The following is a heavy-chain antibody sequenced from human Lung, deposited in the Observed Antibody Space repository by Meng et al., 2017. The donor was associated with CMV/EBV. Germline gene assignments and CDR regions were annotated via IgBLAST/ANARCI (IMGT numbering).Heavy chain of an antibody. CDR2: ITPIIGIT. J-gene: IGHJ4*02. V-gene: IGHV1-69*10. CDR3: ARERDSSSWFDGY. D-gene: IGHD6-13*01. Sequence: SVKVSCKASGSSFGNYGISWVRQAPGQGLEWMGVITPIIGITKYAQRFQGRVTITADTSTSTAYMELSSLRSEDTAMYYCARERDSSSWFDGYWGQGTLVTVSS. CDR1: GSSFGNYG.